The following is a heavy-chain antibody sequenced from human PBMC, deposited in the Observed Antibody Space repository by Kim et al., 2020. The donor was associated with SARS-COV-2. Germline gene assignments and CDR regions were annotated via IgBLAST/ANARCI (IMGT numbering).Heavy chain of an antibody. Sequence: SGPTLVNPTQTLTLTCSFSGFSLSISDVGVGWIRQPPGKALEWLALIYGDDDKRYNPSLRSRITITKDTSKNQVVLTLSNMDPVDTATYYCAHTIYGDYVFDFWGQGTLVTVSS. CDR3: AHTIYGDYVFDF. V-gene: IGHV2-5*02. J-gene: IGHJ4*02. D-gene: IGHD4-17*01. CDR2: IYGDDDK. CDR1: GFSLSISDVG.